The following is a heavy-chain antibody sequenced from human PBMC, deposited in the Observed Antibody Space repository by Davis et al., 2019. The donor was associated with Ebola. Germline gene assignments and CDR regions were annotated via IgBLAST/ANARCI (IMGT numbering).Heavy chain of an antibody. J-gene: IGHJ4*02. CDR2: ISADGDTK. Sequence: GESLKISCTASGLTLSKHAVHWVRQAPGKGLEWVAVISADGDTKYYADSVKGRFTISRDNANNTLFLQMNSLRVEDTALYYCVRIGGFERIDYWGRGTLVTVSS. CDR1: GLTLSKHA. D-gene: IGHD5-12*01. V-gene: IGHV3-30-3*01. CDR3: VRIGGFERIDY.